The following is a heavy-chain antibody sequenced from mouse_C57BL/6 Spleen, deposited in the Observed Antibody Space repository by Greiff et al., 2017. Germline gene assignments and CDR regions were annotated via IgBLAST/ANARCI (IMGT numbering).Heavy chain of an antibody. Sequence: VQVVESGAELVKPGASVKISCKASGYAFSSYWMNWVKQRPGKGLEWIGQIYPGDGDTNYNGKFKGKATLTADKSSSTAYMQLSSLTSEDSAVYFCARSEGLYAMDYWGQGTSVTVSS. CDR2: IYPGDGDT. CDR3: ARSEGLYAMDY. J-gene: IGHJ4*01. D-gene: IGHD3-3*01. V-gene: IGHV1-80*01. CDR1: GYAFSSYW.